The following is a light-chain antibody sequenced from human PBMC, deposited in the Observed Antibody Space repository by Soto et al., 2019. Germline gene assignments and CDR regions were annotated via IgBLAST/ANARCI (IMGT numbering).Light chain of an antibody. CDR2: DAS. CDR3: KHSRSWPYT. J-gene: IGKJ2*01. Sequence: EIVLTQSPAALSLSPGERVTLSCRASQSVSRSLDWYQQKPGQAPRIIIYDASNRATCVPAKFSGSGSGTDVRLTYSSLAPEDFAVYVRKHSRSWPYTFGQGLRL. V-gene: IGKV3-11*01. CDR1: QSVSRS.